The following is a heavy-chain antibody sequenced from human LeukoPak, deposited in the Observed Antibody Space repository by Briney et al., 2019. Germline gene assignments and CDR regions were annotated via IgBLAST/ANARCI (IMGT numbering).Heavy chain of an antibody. D-gene: IGHD2-15*01. CDR2: IWYDGSNK. J-gene: IGHJ6*04. CDR3: ARMRCSGGSCYYYYYGMDV. V-gene: IGHV3-33*01. CDR1: GFTFSSYG. Sequence: GGSLRLSCAASGFTFSSYGMHWVRQAPGKGLEWVAVIWYDGSNKYYADSVKGRFTISRDNSKNMLYLQMNSLRAEDTAVYYCARMRCSGGSCYYYYYGMDVWGKGTTVTVSS.